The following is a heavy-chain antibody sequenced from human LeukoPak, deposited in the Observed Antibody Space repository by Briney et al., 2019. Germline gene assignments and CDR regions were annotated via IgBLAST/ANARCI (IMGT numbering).Heavy chain of an antibody. D-gene: IGHD6-6*01. CDR2: INSDGSST. CDR3: ARTGIAARPTVWFDP. Sequence: GGSLRLSCAASGFTFSSYWMHWVRQAPGKGLVWVSHINSDGSSTNYADSVKGRFTISRDNAKNTLYLQLNSLRAEDTAVYYCARTGIAARPTVWFDPWGQGTLVTVSS. V-gene: IGHV3-74*01. J-gene: IGHJ5*02. CDR1: GFTFSSYW.